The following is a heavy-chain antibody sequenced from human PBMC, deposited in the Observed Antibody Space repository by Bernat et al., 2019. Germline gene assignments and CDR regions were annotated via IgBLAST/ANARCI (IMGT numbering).Heavy chain of an antibody. Sequence: EVQLLESGGGLVQPGGSLRLSCAASGFTFSSYAMSWVRQAPGKGLEWVSAISGSGGSTCYAHSVKGRFTISRDNSKNTLYLQMNSLRAEDTAVYYCAKDFYDFWSGYSSAFDIWGQGTMVTVSS. CDR1: GFTFSSYA. CDR2: ISGSGGST. V-gene: IGHV3-23*01. J-gene: IGHJ3*02. CDR3: AKDFYDFWSGYSSAFDI. D-gene: IGHD3-3*01.